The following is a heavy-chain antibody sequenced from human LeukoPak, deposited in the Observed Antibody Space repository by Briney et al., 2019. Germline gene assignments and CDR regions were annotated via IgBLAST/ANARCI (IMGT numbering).Heavy chain of an antibody. CDR3: ARSTAAGTYYFDY. J-gene: IGHJ4*02. D-gene: IGHD6-13*01. Sequence: SETLSLTCTVSGASISNGDSYWSWIRQPPGKGLEWIGYISYSGSTYYNPSLKSRLTISVDTSKNQFSLKLSSVTATDTAVYYCARSTAAGTYYFDYWGQGTLVTVSS. CDR2: ISYSGST. CDR1: GASISNGDSY. V-gene: IGHV4-30-4*08.